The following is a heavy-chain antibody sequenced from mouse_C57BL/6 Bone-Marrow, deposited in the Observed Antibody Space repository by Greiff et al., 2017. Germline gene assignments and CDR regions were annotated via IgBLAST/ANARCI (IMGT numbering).Heavy chain of an antibody. D-gene: IGHD2-3*01. J-gene: IGHJ2*01. CDR1: GYSITSGYY. Sequence: VQLQQSGPGLVKPSQSLSLTCSVTGYSITSGYYWNWIRQFPGNKLEWMGYISYDGSNNYNPSLKNRIAITRDTSKNQFFLKLNSVTTEDTATYYCARNYDGYSYYFDYWGQGTTLTVSS. CDR2: ISYDGSN. CDR3: ARNYDGYSYYFDY. V-gene: IGHV3-6*01.